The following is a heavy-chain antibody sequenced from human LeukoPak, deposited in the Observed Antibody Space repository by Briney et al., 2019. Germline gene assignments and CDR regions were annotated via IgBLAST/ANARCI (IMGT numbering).Heavy chain of an antibody. Sequence: SETLSLTCTVSGGSISSYYWSWIRQPAGKGLEWIGCIYTSGSTNYNPSLKSRVTMSVDTSKNRFSLKLSSVTAADTAVYYCARITMVRGGYYYYYMDVWGKGTTVTISS. V-gene: IGHV4-4*07. D-gene: IGHD3-10*01. CDR3: ARITMVRGGYYYYYMDV. J-gene: IGHJ6*03. CDR2: IYTSGST. CDR1: GGSISSYY.